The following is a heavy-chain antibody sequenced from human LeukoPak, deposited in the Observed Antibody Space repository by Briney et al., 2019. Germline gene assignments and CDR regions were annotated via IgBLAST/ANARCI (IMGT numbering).Heavy chain of an antibody. Sequence: GGSLRLSCAASGFTFSSYEMNWVRQAPGKGLEWVSYISSSGSTIYYADSVKGRFTISRDNAKSSLYLQMNNLRAEDTAVYYCARAWWLRFDYWGQGTLVTVSS. D-gene: IGHD5-12*01. J-gene: IGHJ4*02. CDR2: ISSSGSTI. CDR3: ARAWWLRFDY. V-gene: IGHV3-48*03. CDR1: GFTFSSYE.